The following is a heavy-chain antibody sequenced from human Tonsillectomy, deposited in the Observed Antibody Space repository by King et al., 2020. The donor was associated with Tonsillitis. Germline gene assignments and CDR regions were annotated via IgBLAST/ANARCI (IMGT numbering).Heavy chain of an antibody. Sequence: VQLQESGPGLVKPPDTLSLTCAVSGYSISTSHWWGWIRQPPGKGLEWIGYIYYSGSTYYNPSPRRRVTMSVDTSKNQFSLKLSSVTAVDTAVYYCARAEKDQLLPNYYYYNSVDVWGKGTTVTVSS. V-gene: IGHV4-28*01. D-gene: IGHD2-2*01. CDR3: ARAEKDQLLPNYYYYNSVDV. CDR1: GYSISTSHW. J-gene: IGHJ6*03. CDR2: IYYSGST.